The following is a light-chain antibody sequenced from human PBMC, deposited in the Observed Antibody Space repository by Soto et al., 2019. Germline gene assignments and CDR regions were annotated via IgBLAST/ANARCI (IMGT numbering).Light chain of an antibody. V-gene: IGKV1-9*01. CDR3: QQLNSYPLT. CDR1: QGISSY. Sequence: DIQLTQSPSFLSASVGDRVTITCRATQGISSYLAWYQQKPGKAPKLLIYAASTLQSGVPSRFSGSGSGAEFTLTITSLQPEDIATYYCQQLNSYPLTFGQGTLLESK. J-gene: IGKJ5*01. CDR2: AAS.